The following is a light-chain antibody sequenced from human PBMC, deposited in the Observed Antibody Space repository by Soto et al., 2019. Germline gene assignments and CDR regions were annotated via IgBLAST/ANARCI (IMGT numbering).Light chain of an antibody. CDR3: LQRSDWPLT. Sequence: EIVLTQSPATLSLSPGERATLSCRASQSVNSYLAWYQQKPGQAPRLLIYDASNRAKGIPARFSGSGSGTDFTLPISSLEPEDFAVYYCLQRSDWPLTFGGGTKVEIK. V-gene: IGKV3-11*01. CDR1: QSVNSY. J-gene: IGKJ4*01. CDR2: DAS.